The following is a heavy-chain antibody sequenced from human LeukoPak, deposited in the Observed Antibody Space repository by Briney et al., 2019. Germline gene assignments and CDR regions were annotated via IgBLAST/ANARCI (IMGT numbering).Heavy chain of an antibody. CDR2: IYHSGST. D-gene: IGHD6-19*01. Sequence: SGTLSLTCAVSGGSISSGNWWSWVRQPPGKGLEWIGEIYHSGSTNYNPSLKSRVTISVDKSKNQFSLKLNSVAAADTAVYYCARFGSGWHYFDYWGQGTLVTVSS. J-gene: IGHJ4*02. CDR3: ARFGSGWHYFDY. CDR1: GGSISSGNW. V-gene: IGHV4-4*02.